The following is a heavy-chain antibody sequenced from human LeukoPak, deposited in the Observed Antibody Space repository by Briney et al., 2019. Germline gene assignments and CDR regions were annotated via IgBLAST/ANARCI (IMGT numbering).Heavy chain of an antibody. Sequence: SETLSLTCTVSGGSISSYYWSWIRQPPGKGLEWIGYIYYSGSTNYNPSLKSRVTISVDTPKNQFSLKLSSVTAADTAVYYCARGGSVLLYPFDYWGQGTLVTVSS. CDR1: GGSISSYY. CDR3: ARGGSVLLYPFDY. CDR2: IYYSGST. V-gene: IGHV4-59*01. D-gene: IGHD3-10*01. J-gene: IGHJ4*02.